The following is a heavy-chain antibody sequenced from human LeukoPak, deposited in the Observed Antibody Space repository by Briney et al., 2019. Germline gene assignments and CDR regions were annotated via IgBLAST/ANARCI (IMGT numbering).Heavy chain of an antibody. J-gene: IGHJ4*02. D-gene: IGHD6-19*01. CDR3: ARPPREEMQWLIEYY. V-gene: IGHV1-2*02. Sequence: ASVKVSCKASGYTFTGYYMHWVRQAPGQGLEWMGWINPNSGGTNYAQKFQGRVTMTRDTSISTAYMELSRLRSDDTAVYYCARPPREEMQWLIEYYWGQGTLVTVSS. CDR2: INPNSGGT. CDR1: GYTFTGYY.